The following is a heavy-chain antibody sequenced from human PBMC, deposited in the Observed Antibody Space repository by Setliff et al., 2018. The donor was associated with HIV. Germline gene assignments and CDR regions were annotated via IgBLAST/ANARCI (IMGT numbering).Heavy chain of an antibody. CDR3: ASVYYNSWSGYYDPYALDI. CDR1: GFTFSSHT. J-gene: IGHJ6*04. CDR2: ISSSRSYI. D-gene: IGHD3-3*01. Sequence: PGGSLRLSCAASGFTFSSHTMNWVRQAPGKGLEWVSSISSSRSYIYYADSVKGRFTISRDNAENSLHLQMNSLRAEDTAVYYCASVYYNSWSGYYDPYALDIWGKGTTVTVSS. V-gene: IGHV3-21*01.